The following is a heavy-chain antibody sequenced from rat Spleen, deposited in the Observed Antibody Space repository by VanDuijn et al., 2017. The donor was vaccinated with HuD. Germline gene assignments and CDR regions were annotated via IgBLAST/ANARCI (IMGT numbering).Heavy chain of an antibody. D-gene: IGHD1-2*01. V-gene: IGHV5-29*01. CDR3: TTRPYYSSLNWFPY. CDR1: GFTFSDYY. CDR2: FSYDGSNT. J-gene: IGHJ3*01. Sequence: EVQLVESDGGLVQPGRSLKLSCAASGFTFSDYYMAWVRQAPTKGLEWVATFSYDGSNTYYRDSVKGRFTISRDNAKSTLYLQMDSLRSEDTATYYCTTRPYYSSLNWFPYWGQGTLVTVSS.